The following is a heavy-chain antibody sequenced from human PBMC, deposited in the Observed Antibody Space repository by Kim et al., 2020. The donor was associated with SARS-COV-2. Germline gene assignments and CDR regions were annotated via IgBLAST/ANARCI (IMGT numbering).Heavy chain of an antibody. D-gene: IGHD5-18*01. CDR2: ISGSGGST. Sequence: GGSLRLSCAASGFTFSSYAMSWVRQAPGKGLEWVSAISGSGGSTYYADSVKGRFTISRDNSKNTLYLQMNSLRAEDTAVYYCAKSRGYSYGYRFFYFDYWGQGTLVTVSS. J-gene: IGHJ4*02. V-gene: IGHV3-23*01. CDR1: GFTFSSYA. CDR3: AKSRGYSYGYRFFYFDY.